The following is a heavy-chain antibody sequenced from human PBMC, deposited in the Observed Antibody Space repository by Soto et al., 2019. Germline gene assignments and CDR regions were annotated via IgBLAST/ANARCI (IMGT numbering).Heavy chain of an antibody. Sequence: SETLSLTCTVSGGSISSSSYYWGWIRQPPGKGLEWIGSIYYSGSTYYNPSLKSRVTISVDTSKNQFSLTLSSVTAADTAVYYCARVLRYFDWLHNNCLDPWGQGTLLTVSS. V-gene: IGHV4-39*01. CDR3: ARVLRYFDWLHNNCLDP. D-gene: IGHD3-9*01. CDR2: IYYSGST. CDR1: GGSISSSSYY. J-gene: IGHJ5*02.